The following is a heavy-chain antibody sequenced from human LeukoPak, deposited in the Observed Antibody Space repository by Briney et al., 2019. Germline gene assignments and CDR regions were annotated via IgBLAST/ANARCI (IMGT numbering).Heavy chain of an antibody. CDR1: GFTFSSYA. V-gene: IGHV3-23*01. CDR3: ASLHLGYCSGGSCYPYDY. J-gene: IGHJ4*02. CDR2: ISGSGGST. D-gene: IGHD2-15*01. Sequence: PGGSLRLSCAASGFTFSSYAMSWVRQAPGKGLEWVSAISGSGGSTYYADSVKGRFTISRDSSKNTLYLQMNSLRAEDTAVYYCASLHLGYCSGGSCYPYDYWGQGTLVTVSS.